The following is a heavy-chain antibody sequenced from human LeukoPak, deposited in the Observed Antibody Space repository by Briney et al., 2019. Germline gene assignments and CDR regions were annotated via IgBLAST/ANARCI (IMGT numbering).Heavy chain of an antibody. CDR3: ARDLAYYASGKQNY. CDR1: GFTVSSNH. Sequence: GGSLRLSCAASGFTVSSNHMSWVRQAPGKGLEWVSVINSGANTYYADSVKGRFTISRDNSKNTLYLQMNSLRAEDSAVYYCARDLAYYASGKQNYWGQGTLVTVSS. CDR2: INSGANT. D-gene: IGHD3-10*01. J-gene: IGHJ4*02. V-gene: IGHV3-66*01.